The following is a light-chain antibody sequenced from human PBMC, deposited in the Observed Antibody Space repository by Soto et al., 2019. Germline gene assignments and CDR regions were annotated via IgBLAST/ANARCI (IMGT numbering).Light chain of an antibody. CDR1: QSISSW. V-gene: IGKV1-5*03. CDR2: KAS. Sequence: DIQITQSPSTLSASVGDRVTITCRASQSISSWLAWYQQKTGKAPKLLIYKASSLASGVPSRFRGSGSGTEFTLTISRLQSEDFEVYYCQQYHNWPQTFGQGTKVDIK. J-gene: IGKJ1*01. CDR3: QQYHNWPQT.